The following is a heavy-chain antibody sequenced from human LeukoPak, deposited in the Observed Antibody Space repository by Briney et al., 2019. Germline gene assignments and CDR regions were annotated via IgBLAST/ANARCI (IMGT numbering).Heavy chain of an antibody. J-gene: IGHJ5*02. V-gene: IGHV1-8*01. CDR2: MNPDSGST. CDR1: GYTFTSYD. D-gene: IGHD2-2*01. Sequence: ASVKVSCKASGYTFTSYDINWVRQATGQGLEWMGWMNPDSGSTGYAQNFQGRVTMTRNTSISTAYMELSSLTSEDTAVYYCARVPRRGDRFDPWGQGTLVTVSS. CDR3: ARVPRRGDRFDP.